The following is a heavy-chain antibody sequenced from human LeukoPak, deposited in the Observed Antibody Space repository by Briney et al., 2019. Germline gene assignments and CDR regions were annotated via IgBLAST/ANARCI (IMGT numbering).Heavy chain of an antibody. CDR3: ARDLTFEGSCWFDP. J-gene: IGHJ5*02. V-gene: IGHV1-18*01. D-gene: IGHD3-9*01. CDR1: GCTFTSYG. CDR2: ISAYNGNT. Sequence: ASVKVSCKASGCTFTSYGISWVRQAPGQGLEWMGWISAYNGNTNYAQKLQGRVTMTTDTSTSTSYMELRSLRSDDTAVYYCARDLTFEGSCWFDPWGQGTLVTVSS.